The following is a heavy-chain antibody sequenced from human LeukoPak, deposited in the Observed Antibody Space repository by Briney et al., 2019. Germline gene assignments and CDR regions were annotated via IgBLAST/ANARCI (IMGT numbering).Heavy chain of an antibody. CDR3: ARRPTTVTTHFDY. V-gene: IGHV1-2*02. J-gene: IGHJ4*02. CDR2: INPNSGGT. D-gene: IGHD4-11*01. Sequence: GASVKVSCKASGYTFTGYYMHWGRQAPGQGLEWMGWINPNSGGTNYAQKFQGRVTMTRDTSISTAYMELSRLRSDDTAVYYCARRPTTVTTHFDYWGQGTLVTVSS. CDR1: GYTFTGYY.